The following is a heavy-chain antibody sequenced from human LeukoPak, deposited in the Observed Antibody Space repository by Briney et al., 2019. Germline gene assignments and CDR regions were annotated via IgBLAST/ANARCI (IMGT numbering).Heavy chain of an antibody. CDR1: GFTFSSYR. Sequence: PGGSLRLSCAASGFTFSSYRMSWVRQAPGKGLEWVANIQKDGSDKYYVDSVKGRFTISRDNAKNSLYLQMNSLRAEDSAVYYCARSLWPEDYWGQGTLVTVSS. D-gene: IGHD2-21*01. CDR3: ARSLWPEDY. J-gene: IGHJ4*02. V-gene: IGHV3-7*01. CDR2: IQKDGSDK.